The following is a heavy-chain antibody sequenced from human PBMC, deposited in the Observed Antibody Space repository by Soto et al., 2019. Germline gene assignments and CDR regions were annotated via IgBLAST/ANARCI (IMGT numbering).Heavy chain of an antibody. J-gene: IGHJ6*02. V-gene: IGHV3-7*01. CDR1: GFKFRTYW. CDR2: IKPDGSEK. CDR3: ARGHYGIDV. Sequence: EVQLVESGGGLVQPGGSLRLSCATSGFKFRTYWMTWVRQAPGKGLEWVASIKPDGSEKYYVDSVKGRFTISRDNAKNSMYLQMNSLRAEDTSMYYCARGHYGIDVWGQGTTVTVSS.